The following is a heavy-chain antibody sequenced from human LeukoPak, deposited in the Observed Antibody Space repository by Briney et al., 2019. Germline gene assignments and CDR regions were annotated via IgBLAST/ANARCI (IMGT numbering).Heavy chain of an antibody. V-gene: IGHV3-23*01. Sequence: GGSLRLSCAASGFTFSSYAMSWVRQAPGKGLEWVSVIRAGGSTSYADSVKGRFTISRDNSKNTLYLQMNSLRDEDTAVYYCAREGSYDTSGYNDALDIWGQGTMVTVSA. J-gene: IGHJ3*02. CDR3: AREGSYDTSGYNDALDI. D-gene: IGHD3-22*01. CDR2: IRAGGST. CDR1: GFTFSSYA.